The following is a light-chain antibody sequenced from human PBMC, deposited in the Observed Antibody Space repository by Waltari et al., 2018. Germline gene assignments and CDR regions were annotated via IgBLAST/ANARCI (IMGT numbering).Light chain of an antibody. V-gene: IGLV2-8*01. CDR2: EVT. J-gene: IGLJ3*02. Sequence: QSALTQPPSASGSPGQSVTISCTGSSSDVGAFSYVSWYQQYPGKAPKLIIYEVTKRPSGVPDRFSGSKSGNTASLTVSGLQAEDEADYFCSSYAGSNNLMFGGGTKLTVL. CDR1: SSDVGAFSY. CDR3: SSYAGSNNLM.